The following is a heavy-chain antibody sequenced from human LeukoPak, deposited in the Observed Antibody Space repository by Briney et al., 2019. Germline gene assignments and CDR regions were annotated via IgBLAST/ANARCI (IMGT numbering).Heavy chain of an antibody. CDR1: GFTFNSYA. D-gene: IGHD3-10*01. Sequence: GGSLRLSCAASGFTFNSYAMTWVRQAPGKGLEWVSSINGGDVTTYYADSVKGRFTISRDNAKNSLYLQMNSLRAEDTALYYCAKEGLWTFDYWGQGTLVTVSS. J-gene: IGHJ4*02. CDR3: AKEGLWTFDY. CDR2: INGGDVTT. V-gene: IGHV3-23*01.